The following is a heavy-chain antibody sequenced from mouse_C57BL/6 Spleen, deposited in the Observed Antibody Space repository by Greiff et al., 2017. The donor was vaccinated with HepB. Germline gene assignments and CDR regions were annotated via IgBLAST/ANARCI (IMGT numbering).Heavy chain of an antibody. CDR3: ARRGGYYGNFLSMDY. CDR2: INPNNGGT. CDR1: GYTFTDYY. D-gene: IGHD2-1*01. J-gene: IGHJ4*01. Sequence: EVQLQQSGPELVKPGASVKISCKASGYTFTDYYMNWVKQSHGKSLEWIGDINPNNGGTSYNQKFKGKATLTVDKSSSTAYMELRSLTSEDSAVYYCARRGGYYGNFLSMDYWGQGTSVTVSS. V-gene: IGHV1-26*01.